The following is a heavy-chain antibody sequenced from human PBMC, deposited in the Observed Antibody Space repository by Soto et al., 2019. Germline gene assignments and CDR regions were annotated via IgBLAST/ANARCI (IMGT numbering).Heavy chain of an antibody. V-gene: IGHV3-30-3*01. Sequence: SLRLSCAASGFTFNTYTMEWVRQAPGKGLEWVAVISNDGSKKYYADSVKGRFTISGDNSKNTLHLQMNSLRAEDTAVYYCARDPPVGYVEWGLHLDVWGQGTTVPVSS. CDR2: ISNDGSKK. CDR1: GFTFNTYT. J-gene: IGHJ6*02. CDR3: ARDPPVGYVEWGLHLDV. D-gene: IGHD3-3*01.